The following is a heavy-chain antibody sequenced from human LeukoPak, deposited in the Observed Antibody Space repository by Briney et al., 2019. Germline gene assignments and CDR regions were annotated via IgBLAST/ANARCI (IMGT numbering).Heavy chain of an antibody. J-gene: IGHJ4*02. CDR3: ARDFDYFGSGSYEDY. Sequence: ASVKVSCKASGYTFTTYYMHWVRQAPGQGLEWMGTVNPSGGSTTYAQKFQGRVTMTRDTSTSTFYMELNSLRSEDSAVYYCARDFDYFGSGSYEDYWGQGTLVTVSS. CDR2: VNPSGGST. CDR1: GYTFTTYY. V-gene: IGHV1-46*01. D-gene: IGHD3-10*01.